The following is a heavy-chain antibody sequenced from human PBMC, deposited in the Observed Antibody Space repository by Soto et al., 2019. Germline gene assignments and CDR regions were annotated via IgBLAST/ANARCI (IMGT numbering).Heavy chain of an antibody. V-gene: IGHV4-59*08. D-gene: IGHD3-9*01. J-gene: IGHJ4*02. CDR2: IFYFGST. Sequence: PETLSLTCTVSGGSISSYYWSWIRQTPGKGLEWIGYIFYFGSTNYNPSLKSRVTLSIDTSKNQLSLKLSSVTAADTAVYYCARHSPDFDWLSQFDYWGQGTLVTVSS. CDR1: GGSISSYY. CDR3: ARHSPDFDWLSQFDY.